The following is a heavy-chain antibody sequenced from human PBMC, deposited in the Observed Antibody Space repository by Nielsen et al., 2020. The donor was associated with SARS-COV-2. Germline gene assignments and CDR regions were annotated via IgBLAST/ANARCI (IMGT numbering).Heavy chain of an antibody. D-gene: IGHD3-16*01. CDR2: MNPNSGNT. CDR3: ASSVGAYYYYGMDV. CDR1: GYTFTSYD. Sequence: ASVKVSCKASGYTFTSYDINWVQQATGQGLEWMGWMNPNSGNTGYAQKFQGRVTMTRNTSISTAYMELSSLRSEDTAVYYCASSVGAYYYYGMDVWGQGTTVTVSS. V-gene: IGHV1-8*01. J-gene: IGHJ6*02.